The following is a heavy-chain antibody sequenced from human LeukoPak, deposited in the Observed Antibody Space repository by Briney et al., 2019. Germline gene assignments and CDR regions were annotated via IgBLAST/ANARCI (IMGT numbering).Heavy chain of an antibody. CDR1: GFTFSSYA. CDR3: AKAVGQQLVRAYFDY. D-gene: IGHD6-13*01. J-gene: IGHJ4*02. CDR2: ISGSGGST. V-gene: IGHV3-23*01. Sequence: GGSLRLSCAASGFTFSSYAMSWVRQAPGKGLEWVSAISGSGGSTYYADSVKDRFTISRDNSKNTLYLQMNSLRAEDTAVYYCAKAVGQQLVRAYFDYWGQGTLVTVSS.